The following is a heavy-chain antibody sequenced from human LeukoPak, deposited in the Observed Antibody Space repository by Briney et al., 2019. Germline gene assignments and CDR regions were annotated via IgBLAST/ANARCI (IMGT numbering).Heavy chain of an antibody. D-gene: IGHD3-10*01. Sequence: ASVKVSCKASGYTFTSYDINWVRQATGQGLEWMGWMNPNSGNTGYAQKFQGRVTMIRNTSISTAYMELSSLRSEDTAVYYCARGTSYYYGSGSYNWFDPWGQGTLVTVSS. CDR3: ARGTSYYYGSGSYNWFDP. CDR1: GYTFTSYD. V-gene: IGHV1-8*01. J-gene: IGHJ5*02. CDR2: MNPNSGNT.